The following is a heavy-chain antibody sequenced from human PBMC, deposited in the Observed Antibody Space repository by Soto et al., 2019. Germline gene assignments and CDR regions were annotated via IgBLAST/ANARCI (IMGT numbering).Heavy chain of an antibody. V-gene: IGHV3-13*04. Sequence: GGSLRLSCSASGFTFSSYDMHWVRQGPGKGLEWVSAIGTAGDTNYAGSVKGRFTISRENTKNSLYLQMNSLRAGDTAIYFCARAIGPTLFDYWGQGTLVTVSS. CDR3: ARAIGPTLFDY. CDR2: IGTAGDT. J-gene: IGHJ4*02. D-gene: IGHD3-22*01. CDR1: GFTFSSYD.